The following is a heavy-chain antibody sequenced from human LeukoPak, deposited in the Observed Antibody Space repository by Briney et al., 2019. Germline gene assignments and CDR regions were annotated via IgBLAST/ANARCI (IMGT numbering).Heavy chain of an antibody. D-gene: IGHD6-19*01. CDR3: TTEGQWTKGYFDN. V-gene: IGHV3-15*01. CDR2: IKTKSDGGTT. CDR1: GFSFRNAS. Sequence: GGSLRLSCAASGFSFRNASMSWVRQAPGKGLEWVGRIKTKSDGGTTDYAAPVKGRFTISRDDSKNTLYLQMNSLKTEDTAVYYCTTEGQWTKGYFDNWGQGTLVTVSS. J-gene: IGHJ4*02.